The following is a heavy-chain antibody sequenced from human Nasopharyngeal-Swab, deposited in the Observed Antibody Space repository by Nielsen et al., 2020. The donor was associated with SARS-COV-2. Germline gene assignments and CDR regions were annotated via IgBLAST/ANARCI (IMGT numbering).Heavy chain of an antibody. Sequence: GGSLRLSCAASGFPFSDSASHWVRQASGKGLEWVGRVRSKVNNYATAYSASVKGRFIIFRDDPTNTAYLQMNSLKTEDTAMYYCTRCGGGCYSGRDYWGQGTLVTVSS. V-gene: IGHV3-73*01. D-gene: IGHD2-15*01. J-gene: IGHJ4*02. CDR1: GFPFSDSA. CDR2: VRSKVNNYAT. CDR3: TRCGGGCYSGRDY.